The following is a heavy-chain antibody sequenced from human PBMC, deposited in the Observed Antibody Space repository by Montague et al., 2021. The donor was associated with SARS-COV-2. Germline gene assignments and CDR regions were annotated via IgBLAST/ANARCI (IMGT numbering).Heavy chain of an antibody. J-gene: IGHJ6*02. CDR2: TYYRSKWYN. D-gene: IGHD1-1*01. CDR1: GDSVSSTSAT. V-gene: IGHV6-1*01. CDR3: TSGREGTYNVMDV. Sequence: CAISGDSVSSTSATWHWTRASTSRGHGWTGRTYYRSKWYNDYAVSVRGRVTINPDTSKNQFSLQLNSVTPEDTAIYYCTSGREGTYNVMDVWVQGTTVTVS.